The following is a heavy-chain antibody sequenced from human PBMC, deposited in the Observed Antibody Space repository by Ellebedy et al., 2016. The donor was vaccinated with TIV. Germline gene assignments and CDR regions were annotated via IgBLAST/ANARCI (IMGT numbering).Heavy chain of an antibody. V-gene: IGHV3-7*03. Sequence: GGSLRLSCAASGFTFSRYWMNWVRQAPGKGLEWVANIKQDGSEKYYVDSVKGRFTISRDNAKNLLYLQMNSLRAEDTAVYFCARLDAIIAVKSLDYWGQGTLVTVSS. J-gene: IGHJ4*02. CDR1: GFTFSRYW. D-gene: IGHD6-19*01. CDR3: ARLDAIIAVKSLDY. CDR2: IKQDGSEK.